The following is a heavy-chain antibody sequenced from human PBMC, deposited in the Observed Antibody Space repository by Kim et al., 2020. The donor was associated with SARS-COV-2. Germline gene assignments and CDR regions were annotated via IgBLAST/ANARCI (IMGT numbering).Heavy chain of an antibody. V-gene: IGHV4-31*03. J-gene: IGHJ6*02. CDR2: LYYSGST. Sequence: SETLSLTCTVSGGSISSGGYYWSWIRPHPGKGLEWIGYLYYSGSTYYNPSLQSRVTISVDTSKNQFSLKLSSVTAADTAVYYCARDLSYGDYTRYYYYGIDVWGQGTTVTVSS. CDR3: ARDLSYGDYTRYYYYGIDV. D-gene: IGHD4-17*01. CDR1: GGSISSGGYY.